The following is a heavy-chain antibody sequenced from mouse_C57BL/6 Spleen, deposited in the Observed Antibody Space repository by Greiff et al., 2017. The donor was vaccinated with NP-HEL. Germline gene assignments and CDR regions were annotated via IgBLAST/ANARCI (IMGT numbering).Heavy chain of an antibody. D-gene: IGHD2-2*01. Sequence: QVQLQQPGAELVKPGASVKLSCKASGYTFTSYWMHWVKQRPGQGLEWIGIIHPNSGSTNYNEKFKSKATLTVDESSSTAYMQLSSLTSEDSAVYYGARSTMVSYYYAMDYWGQGTSVTVSS. CDR2: IHPNSGST. V-gene: IGHV1-64*01. CDR1: GYTFTSYW. CDR3: ARSTMVSYYYAMDY. J-gene: IGHJ4*01.